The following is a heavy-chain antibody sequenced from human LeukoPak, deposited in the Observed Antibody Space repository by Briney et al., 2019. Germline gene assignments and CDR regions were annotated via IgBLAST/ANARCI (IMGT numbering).Heavy chain of an antibody. J-gene: IGHJ6*03. CDR2: IYSGGST. CDR1: GFTVSSNY. V-gene: IGHV3-66*02. CDR3: ARDRVGATTRHYYYYMDV. D-gene: IGHD1-26*01. Sequence: GGSLRLSCAASGFTVSSNYMSWVRQAPGKGLEWVSFIYSGGSTYYADAVKGRFTISRDNSKNTQYLQMNSLRAEDTAVYYCARDRVGATTRHYYYYMDVWGKGTTVTVSS.